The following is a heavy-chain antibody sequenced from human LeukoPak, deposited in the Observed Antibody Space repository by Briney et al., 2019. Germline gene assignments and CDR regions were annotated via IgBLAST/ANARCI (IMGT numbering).Heavy chain of an antibody. D-gene: IGHD5-24*01. J-gene: IGHJ4*02. Sequence: GGSLRLSCAASGFTFSSYGMHWVRQAPGKGLEWVAVISYDGSNKYYADSVKGRFTISRDNSKNTLYLQMNSLRAEDTAVYYCARDPGVDGYNYGFDYWGQGTLVTVSS. V-gene: IGHV3-30*19. CDR1: GFTFSSYG. CDR2: ISYDGSNK. CDR3: ARDPGVDGYNYGFDY.